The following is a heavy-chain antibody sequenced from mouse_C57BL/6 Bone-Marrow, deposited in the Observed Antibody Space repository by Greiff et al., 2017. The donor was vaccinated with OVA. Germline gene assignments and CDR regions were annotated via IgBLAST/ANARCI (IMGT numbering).Heavy chain of an antibody. CDR1: GYTFTSYW. V-gene: IGHV1-64*01. Sequence: QVQLQQPGAELVKPGASVKLSCKASGYTFTSYWMHWVKQRPGQGLEWIGMIHPNSGSTNYNEKFKSKATLTVDKSSSTAYMQLSSLTSEDSAVYYCARGYYGSSYPPFDYWGQGTTLTVSS. CDR2: IHPNSGST. J-gene: IGHJ2*01. CDR3: ARGYYGSSYPPFDY. D-gene: IGHD1-1*01.